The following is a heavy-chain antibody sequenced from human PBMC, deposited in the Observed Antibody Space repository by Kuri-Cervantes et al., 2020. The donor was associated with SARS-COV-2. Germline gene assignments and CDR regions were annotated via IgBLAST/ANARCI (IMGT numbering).Heavy chain of an antibody. CDR2: INHSGST. CDR1: GGSFSGYY. Sequence: SQTLSLTCAVYGGSFSGYYWSWIRQPPGKGLEWIGEINHSGSTNYNPSLKSRVTISVDKSKNQFSLKLSSVTAADTAVYYCARVVVVTPTKNNWFDPWGQGTLVTVSS. D-gene: IGHD2-21*02. CDR3: ARVVVVTPTKNNWFDP. J-gene: IGHJ5*02. V-gene: IGHV4-34*01.